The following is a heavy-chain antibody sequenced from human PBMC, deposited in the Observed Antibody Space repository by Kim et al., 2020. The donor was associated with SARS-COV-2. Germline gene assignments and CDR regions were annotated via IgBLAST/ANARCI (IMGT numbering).Heavy chain of an antibody. D-gene: IGHD6-13*01. J-gene: IGHJ3*02. V-gene: IGHV4-4*02. CDR3: ARRIAAAGEDAFDI. Sequence: NPALESRVTLSVDKSTNQFSLKLSSVTAADTAVYYCARRIAAAGEDAFDIWGQGTMVTVSS.